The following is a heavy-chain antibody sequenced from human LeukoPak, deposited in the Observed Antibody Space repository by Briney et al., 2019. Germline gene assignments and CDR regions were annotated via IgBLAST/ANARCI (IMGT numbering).Heavy chain of an antibody. V-gene: IGHV4-39*07. CDR3: ARGHLLTGVGVFDI. J-gene: IGHJ3*02. Sequence: PSETLSLTCTVSGGSISSSSYYWGWIRQPPGKELAWIGSIYYSGSTYYNPSLKSRVTISVDTSKNQFSLKLSSVTAADTAVYYCARGHLLTGVGVFDIWGQGTMVTVSS. CDR2: IYYSGST. D-gene: IGHD1-26*01. CDR1: GGSISSSSYY.